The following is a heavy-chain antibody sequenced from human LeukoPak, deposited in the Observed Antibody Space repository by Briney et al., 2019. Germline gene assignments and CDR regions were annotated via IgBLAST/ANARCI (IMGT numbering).Heavy chain of an antibody. CDR2: ISAYNGNT. V-gene: IGHV1-18*03. Sequence: ASVKVSCKASGYTFTSYGISWVRQAPGQGLEWMGWISAYNGNTNYAQKLQGRVTMTTDTSTSTAYMELSSLRSEDMAVYYCARALPGYCTSTSCYEWFDPWGQGTLVTVSS. D-gene: IGHD2-2*01. CDR1: GYTFTSYG. CDR3: ARALPGYCTSTSCYEWFDP. J-gene: IGHJ5*02.